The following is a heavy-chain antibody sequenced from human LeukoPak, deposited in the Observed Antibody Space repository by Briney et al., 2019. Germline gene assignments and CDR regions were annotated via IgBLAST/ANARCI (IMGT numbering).Heavy chain of an antibody. CDR3: AKFGTSGYYYDDY. CDR1: GFTFSSYA. Sequence: GGSLRLSCAASGFTFSSYAMSWVHQAPGKGLEWVSAISGSGGSTYYADSVKGRFTISRDNSKNTLYLQMNSLRAEDTAVYYCAKFGTSGYYYDDYWGQGTLVTVSS. CDR2: ISGSGGST. V-gene: IGHV3-23*01. D-gene: IGHD3-22*01. J-gene: IGHJ4*02.